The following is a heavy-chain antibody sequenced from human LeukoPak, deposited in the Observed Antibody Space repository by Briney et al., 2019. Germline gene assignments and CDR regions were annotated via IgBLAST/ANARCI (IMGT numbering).Heavy chain of an antibody. CDR2: IYYSGST. D-gene: IGHD1-26*01. J-gene: IGHJ4*02. Sequence: SETLSLTCTVSGGSISTYYCSWIRQPPGKGLEWIGDIYYSGSTNYNPSLKSRVTISVDTSKNQFSLRLSSVTAADTAVYYSARLASGSYGPLTPFDYWGQGTLVTVSS. CDR1: GGSISTYY. CDR3: ARLASGSYGPLTPFDY. V-gene: IGHV4-59*08.